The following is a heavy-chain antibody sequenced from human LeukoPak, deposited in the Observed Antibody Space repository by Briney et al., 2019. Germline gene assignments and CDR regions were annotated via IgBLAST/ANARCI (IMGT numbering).Heavy chain of an antibody. CDR2: IYYSGST. J-gene: IGHJ3*02. D-gene: IGHD5-18*01. CDR1: GGSINSYY. Sequence: SETLSLTCSVSGGSINSYYWSWIRQPPGKGLEWIGQIYYSGSTNYNPSLKSRVTISVDTSKNHFSLNLSSVTAADTAVYYCARTHTTMAYDAFDIWGQGTMVTVSS. CDR3: ARTHTTMAYDAFDI. V-gene: IGHV4-59*12.